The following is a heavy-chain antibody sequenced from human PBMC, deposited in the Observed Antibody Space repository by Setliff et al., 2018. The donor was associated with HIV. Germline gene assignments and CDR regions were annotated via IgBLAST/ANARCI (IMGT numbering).Heavy chain of an antibody. Sequence: SETLSLTCTVSGDSISSSSYYWGWIRQPPGKGLEWIGYIYYSGSTYYNPSLKSRVTISIDTSKNQFSLKLSSVTAADTAVYYCARGLVVVTDSDYDTNYYYYYYMDVWGKGTTVTVSS. CDR3: ARGLVVVTDSDYDTNYYYYYYMDV. J-gene: IGHJ6*03. V-gene: IGHV4-31*03. CDR2: IYYSGST. D-gene: IGHD5-12*01. CDR1: GDSISSSSYY.